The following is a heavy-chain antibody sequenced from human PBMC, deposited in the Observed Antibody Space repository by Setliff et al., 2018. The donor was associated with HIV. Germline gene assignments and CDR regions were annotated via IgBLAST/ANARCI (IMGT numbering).Heavy chain of an antibody. D-gene: IGHD5-18*01. Sequence: SETLSLTCAVYGGSFTTNYWTWIRKPPGKGLEWIGEINNSGSTNSNPSLKSRVTISVDMSKKEFSLKLTSVTAADTAVYYCATSGGGYSFGTYWGQGTQVTVSS. V-gene: IGHV4-34*01. CDR3: ATSGGGYSFGTY. J-gene: IGHJ4*02. CDR1: GGSFTTNY. CDR2: INNSGST.